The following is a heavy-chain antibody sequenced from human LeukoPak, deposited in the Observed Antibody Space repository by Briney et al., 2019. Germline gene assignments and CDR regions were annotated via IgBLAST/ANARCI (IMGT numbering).Heavy chain of an antibody. J-gene: IGHJ4*02. D-gene: IGHD3-22*01. CDR3: ARGLRHYDSSGYYYY. CDR1: GGSISSSNYY. CDR2: IFYSGST. Sequence: SETLSLTCTVSGGSISSSNYYWGWIRQPPGKGLEWIGNIFYSGSTHYNPSLKSRVTISVDTSKNQFSLKLSSVTAADTAVYYCARGLRHYDSSGYYYYWGQGSLVTVSS. V-gene: IGHV4-39*01.